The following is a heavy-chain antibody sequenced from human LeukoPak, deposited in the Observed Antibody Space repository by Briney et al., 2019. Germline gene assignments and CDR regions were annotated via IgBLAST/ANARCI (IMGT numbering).Heavy chain of an antibody. CDR1: GGSFSGYY. CDR2: INHSGST. Sequence: PSETLSLTCAVYGGSFSGYYWSWIRQPPGKGLEWIGEINHSGSTNYNPSLKSRVTISVDTSKNQFSLKLSSVTAADTAVYYCARHGSSKMATTSARAHDYWGQGTLVTVSS. CDR3: ARHGSSKMATTSARAHDY. D-gene: IGHD5-24*01. J-gene: IGHJ4*02. V-gene: IGHV4-34*01.